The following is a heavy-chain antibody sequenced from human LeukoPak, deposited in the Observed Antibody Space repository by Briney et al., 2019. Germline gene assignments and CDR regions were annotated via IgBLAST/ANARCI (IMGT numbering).Heavy chain of an antibody. CDR3: ARVSWSPGTSYYYMDV. V-gene: IGHV4-59*01. CDR1: GGSISSYY. J-gene: IGHJ6*03. CDR2: IHYSGTT. Sequence: PSETLSLTCSVSGGSISSYYWTWIRQPPGKGLEWIGYIHYSGTTNYNPSLKSRVTISVDTSKNQFSLKLSSVTAADTAVYFCARVSWSPGTSYYYMDVWGKGTTVTVSS. D-gene: IGHD1-1*01.